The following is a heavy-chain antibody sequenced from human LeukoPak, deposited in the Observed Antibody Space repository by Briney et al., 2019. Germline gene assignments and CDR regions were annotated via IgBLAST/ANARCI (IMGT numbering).Heavy chain of an antibody. D-gene: IGHD6-13*01. J-gene: IGHJ4*02. CDR3: AKDGVGSSWNFDY. CDR1: GFTFSNHG. CDR2: ISYDGSNK. Sequence: AGGSLRLSCAASGFTFSNHGMHWVRQAPGKGLEWVAVISYDGSNKYYADSVKGRFTISRDNSKNTLYLQMNSLRAEDTAVYYCAKDGVGSSWNFDYWGQGTLVTVSS. V-gene: IGHV3-30*18.